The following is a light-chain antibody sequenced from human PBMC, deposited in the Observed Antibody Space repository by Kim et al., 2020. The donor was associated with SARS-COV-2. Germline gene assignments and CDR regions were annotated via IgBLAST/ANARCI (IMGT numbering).Light chain of an antibody. CDR1: RDIRND. Sequence: SASVGDRVTIECRASRDIRNDVVECQQKTGRAANSMDYAASNLVSGVPSRVSGSGSGTEYTLTISSQQPEDSESYCCLQHNGYPHACGQRTKLEI. CDR2: AAS. CDR3: LQHNGYPHA. V-gene: IGKV1-17*01. J-gene: IGKJ2*01.